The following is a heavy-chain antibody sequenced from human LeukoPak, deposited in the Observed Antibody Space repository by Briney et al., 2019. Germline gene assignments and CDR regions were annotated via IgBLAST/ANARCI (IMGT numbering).Heavy chain of an antibody. CDR1: GYTFTSYG. CDR3: ARVTHYYDSSGYGY. V-gene: IGHV1-18*01. CDR2: ISAYNGNT. Sequence: ASVKVSCKASGYTFTSYGISWVRQAPGQGLEWMGWISAYNGNTNYAQKLKGRVTMTTDTSTSTAYMELRSLRSDDTAVYYCARVTHYYDSSGYGYWGQGTLVTVSS. D-gene: IGHD3-22*01. J-gene: IGHJ4*02.